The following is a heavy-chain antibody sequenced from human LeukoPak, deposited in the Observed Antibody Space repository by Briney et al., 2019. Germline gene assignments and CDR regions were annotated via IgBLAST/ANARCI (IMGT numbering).Heavy chain of an antibody. J-gene: IGHJ4*02. CDR3: ARVPGRYCSSTSCYSRGYFDY. D-gene: IGHD2-2*01. CDR2: IYYSGST. Sequence: PSETLSLTCTVSGGSISSGDYYWSWIRQPPGKGLEWIGYIYYSGSTYYNPPLKSRVTISVDTSKNQFSLKLSSVTAADTAVYYCARVPGRYCSSTSCYSRGYFDYWGQGTLVTVSS. V-gene: IGHV4-30-4*08. CDR1: GGSISSGDYY.